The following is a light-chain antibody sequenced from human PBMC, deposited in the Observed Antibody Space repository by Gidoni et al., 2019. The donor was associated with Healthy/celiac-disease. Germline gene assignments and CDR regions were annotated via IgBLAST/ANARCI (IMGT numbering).Light chain of an antibody. CDR2: GAS. V-gene: IGKV3-20*01. CDR1: QSVSSSY. J-gene: IGKJ1*01. CDR3: QQYGSSSWT. Sequence: EIVLTQSPGTLSLSPGERATLSCSASQSVSSSYLAWYQQKPGQAPRLLLYGASSRATGIPDRFSGSGSGTDFTLTISRLEPEDFAVYYCQQYGSSSWTFGQGTKVEIK.